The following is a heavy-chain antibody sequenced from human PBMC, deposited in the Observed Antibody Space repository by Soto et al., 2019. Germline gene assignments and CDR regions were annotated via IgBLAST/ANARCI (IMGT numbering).Heavy chain of an antibody. CDR3: ARDYEEGRVGNWFES. V-gene: IGHV3-21*01. J-gene: IGHJ5*01. CDR2: ISSSTSYV. CDR1: GFTFSRYG. D-gene: IGHD5-12*01. Sequence: EVQLVESGGGLVKPGGSLRLSCAASGFTFSRYGMNWLRQAPGKGLEWVASISSSTSYVYYADSVKGRFSTSRDNAKNMLYLEMYALRTEDTAVYYCARDYEEGRVGNWFESGGKGPLVTVSS.